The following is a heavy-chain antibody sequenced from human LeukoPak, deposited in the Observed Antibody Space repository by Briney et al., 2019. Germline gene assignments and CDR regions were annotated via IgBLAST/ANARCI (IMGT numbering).Heavy chain of an antibody. CDR1: GYTFTSYG. CDR3: ARAVRCGGDCYYFDY. Sequence: ASVKVSCKASGYTFTSYGISWVRQAPGQGLEWMGWISAYNGNTNHAQKLQGRVTMTTDTSTSTAYMELRSLRSDDTAVYYCARAVRCGGDCYYFDYWGQGTLVTVSS. V-gene: IGHV1-18*04. D-gene: IGHD2-21*02. CDR2: ISAYNGNT. J-gene: IGHJ4*02.